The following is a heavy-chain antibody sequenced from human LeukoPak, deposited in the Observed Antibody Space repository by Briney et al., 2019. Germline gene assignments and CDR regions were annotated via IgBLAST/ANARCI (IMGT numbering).Heavy chain of an antibody. CDR3: AKDGAAAGSFDY. J-gene: IGHJ4*02. V-gene: IGHV3-7*01. D-gene: IGHD6-13*01. CDR2: IKQDGSEK. Sequence: GGSLRLSCAASGFTFSRNWMTWVRQAPGKGLEWVANIKQDGSEKYYADSVKGRFTISRDNSKNTLYLQMNSLRAEDRAVYYCAKDGAAAGSFDYWGQGTLVTVSS. CDR1: GFTFSRNW.